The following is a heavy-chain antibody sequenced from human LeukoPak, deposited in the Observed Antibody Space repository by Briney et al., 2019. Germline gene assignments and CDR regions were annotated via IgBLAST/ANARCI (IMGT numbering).Heavy chain of an antibody. V-gene: IGHV3-30*02. J-gene: IGHJ4*02. CDR1: GFTFSSYG. CDR2: IQYDGSNK. Sequence: PGRSLRLSCAASGFTFSSYGMHWVRQAPGEGLEWVAFIQYDGSNKYYVDSVKGRFTISRDNSKNTLDLQMNSLRVEDTAVYYCAKDARSEWLRSFDYWGQGTLVTVSS. CDR3: AKDARSEWLRSFDY. D-gene: IGHD5-12*01.